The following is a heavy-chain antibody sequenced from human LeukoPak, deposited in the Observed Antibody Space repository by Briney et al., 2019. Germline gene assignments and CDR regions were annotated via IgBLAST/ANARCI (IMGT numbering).Heavy chain of an antibody. J-gene: IGHJ4*02. CDR3: ATDGASCGGDCYSDY. CDR1: GFTVSSNY. V-gene: IGHV3-53*01. D-gene: IGHD2-21*02. CDR2: IYITGST. Sequence: GGSLRLCCAASGFTVSSNYMHWVRQAPGKGLEWVSVIYITGSTFYADSVKGRFTISRDNTKNTLYLQMQSLRAEDTAVYYCATDGASCGGDCYSDYWGQGTLVTVSS.